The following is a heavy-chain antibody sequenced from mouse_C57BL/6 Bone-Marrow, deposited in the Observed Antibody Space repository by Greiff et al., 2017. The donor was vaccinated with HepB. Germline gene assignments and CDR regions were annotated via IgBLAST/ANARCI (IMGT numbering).Heavy chain of an antibody. Sequence: VQLPPSGAELARPGASVKLSCKGSGYHFTNHGLNWVEQRNGQGLEWIGEIYPRSGNTYYNEKFKGKATLTADKSSSTAYMELRSLTSEDSAVYFCARFRGLRGFFFDYWGQGTTLTVSS. CDR3: ARFRGLRGFFFDY. CDR2: IYPRSGNT. D-gene: IGHD2-4*01. J-gene: IGHJ2*01. CDR1: GYHFTNHG. V-gene: IGHV1-81*01.